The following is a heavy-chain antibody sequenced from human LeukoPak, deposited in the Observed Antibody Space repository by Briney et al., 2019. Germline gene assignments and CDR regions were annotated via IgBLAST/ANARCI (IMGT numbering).Heavy chain of an antibody. CDR3: VRDLVFVWTPGDDFDF. CDR1: GFAFSAYW. J-gene: IGHJ4*02. V-gene: IGHV3-74*01. Sequence: PGGSLRLSCAASGFAFSAYWMHWVRQAPGKGLEWVARINEDATTITYADSVKGRFIISRDNNKKSQYLQMNNLSAEDTAVYYCVRDLVFVWTPGDDFDFWGQGTLVIVSS. CDR2: INEDATTI. D-gene: IGHD3-16*01.